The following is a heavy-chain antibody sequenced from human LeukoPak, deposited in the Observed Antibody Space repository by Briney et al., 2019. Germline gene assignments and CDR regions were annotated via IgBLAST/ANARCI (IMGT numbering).Heavy chain of an antibody. V-gene: IGHV1-2*02. CDR1: GYTFTGYY. Sequence: ASVKVSCKASGYTFTGYYMHWVRQAPGQGLEWMGWINPNSGGTNYAQKFQGRVTMSRDTSISTAYMELSRLRSDDTAVYYCARDAGWIQLWFISHAFDIWGQGTMVTVSS. D-gene: IGHD5-18*01. J-gene: IGHJ3*02. CDR2: INPNSGGT. CDR3: ARDAGWIQLWFISHAFDI.